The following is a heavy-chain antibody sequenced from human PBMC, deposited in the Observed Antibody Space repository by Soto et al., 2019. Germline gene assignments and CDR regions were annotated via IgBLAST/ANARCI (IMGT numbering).Heavy chain of an antibody. V-gene: IGHV1-69*06. CDR2: IIPIFGTA. Sequence: SVKVSCKASGGTFSSYAIRWVRQAPGQGLEWMGGIIPIFGTAHYAQKFQGRVTITADKSTSTAYMELSSLRSEDTAGYYCARGITIFAPIDYWGQGTLVTVSS. J-gene: IGHJ4*02. D-gene: IGHD3-3*01. CDR3: ARGITIFAPIDY. CDR1: GGTFSSYA.